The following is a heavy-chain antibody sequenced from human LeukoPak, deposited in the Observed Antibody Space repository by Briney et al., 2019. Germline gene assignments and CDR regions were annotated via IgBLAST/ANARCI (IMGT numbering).Heavy chain of an antibody. D-gene: IGHD3-22*01. CDR1: GGTFGSYA. V-gene: IGHV1-69*05. J-gene: IGHJ4*02. CDR2: IIPIFGTA. CDR3: ARGKWLLRPQPGSPQYYFDY. Sequence: SEKVSCKASGGTFGSYAISWVRQAPGQGLEWMGGIIPIFGTANYAQKFQGRVTITTEESTSTAYMELSSLRSEDTAVYYCARGKWLLRPQPGSPQYYFDYWGQGTLVTVSS.